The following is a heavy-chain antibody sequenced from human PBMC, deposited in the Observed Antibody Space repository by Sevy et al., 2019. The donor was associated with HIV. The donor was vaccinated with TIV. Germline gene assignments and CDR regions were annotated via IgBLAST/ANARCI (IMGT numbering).Heavy chain of an antibody. CDR1: GFTFDDYA. J-gene: IGHJ4*02. CDR2: ISWNSGSI. CDR3: AKVTYPNYYDSSGYYDY. V-gene: IGHV3-9*01. Sequence: LRLSCAASGFTFDDYAMHWVRQAPGKGLEWVSGISWNSGSIGYADSVKGRFTISRDNAKNSLYLQMNSLRAEDTALYYCAKVTYPNYYDSSGYYDYWGQGTLVTVSS. D-gene: IGHD3-22*01.